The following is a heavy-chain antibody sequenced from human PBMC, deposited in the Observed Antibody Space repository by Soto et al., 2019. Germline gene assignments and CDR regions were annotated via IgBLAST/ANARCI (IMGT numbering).Heavy chain of an antibody. D-gene: IGHD1-26*01. CDR2: ISSNGGST. CDR1: VFTFSSYA. J-gene: IGHJ4*02. V-gene: IGHV3-64*01. CDR3: ARDDEGGSDCDLGY. Sequence: GGSLRLSCAASVFTFSSYAMHWVRQAPGKGLEYVSAISSNGGSTYYANSVKGRFTTSRDNSKNTMYLQMNSLSVEDTAVYYCARDDEGGSDCDLGYWGQGALVTVSS.